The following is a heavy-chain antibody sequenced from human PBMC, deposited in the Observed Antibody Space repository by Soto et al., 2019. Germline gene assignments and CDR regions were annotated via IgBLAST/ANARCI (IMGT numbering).Heavy chain of an antibody. J-gene: IGHJ6*02. CDR2: ISYDGYTK. CDR1: GFTFSTYG. CDR3: AKDARVRGIIISLDV. V-gene: IGHV3-30*18. D-gene: IGHD3-10*01. Sequence: VGSLRLSCAASGFTFSTYGMHWVRQAPGKGLEWVAIISYDGYTKYYADTVKGRFTISRDNPKNTLDLQMNSLRAEDTAVYYCAKDARVRGIIISLDVWGQGTTVTVSS.